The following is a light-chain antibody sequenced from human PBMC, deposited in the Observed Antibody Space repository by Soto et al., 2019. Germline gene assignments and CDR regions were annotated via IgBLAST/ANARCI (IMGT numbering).Light chain of an antibody. Sequence: QTVVTQSSSASASLGSSVKLTCTLSSGHSSYIISWHQQQTGKAPRYLMKLEGSGSYNKGSGVPDRFSGSSSGADRYLTISNLQSEYEADYYCETWDSNPHVVFGGGTQLTVL. J-gene: IGLJ2*01. CDR2: LEGSGSY. CDR1: SGHSSYI. V-gene: IGLV4-60*03. CDR3: ETWDSNPHVV.